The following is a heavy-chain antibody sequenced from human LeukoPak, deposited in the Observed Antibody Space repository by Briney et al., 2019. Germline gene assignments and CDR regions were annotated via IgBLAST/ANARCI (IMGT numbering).Heavy chain of an antibody. CDR1: GYTFTNYW. CDR2: IYPGDSDT. V-gene: IGHV5-51*01. J-gene: IGHJ4*02. Sequence: GESLKISCKASGYTFTNYWIGWVRQMPGKGLEWMGIIYPGDSDTRYSPSFQGQVTISADKSINTAYLQWSSLKASDTAMYYCASAYSYIHFDYWGQGTLVTVSS. D-gene: IGHD5-18*01. CDR3: ASAYSYIHFDY.